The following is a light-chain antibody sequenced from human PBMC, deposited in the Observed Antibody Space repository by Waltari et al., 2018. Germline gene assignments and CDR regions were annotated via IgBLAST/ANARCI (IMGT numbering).Light chain of an antibody. CDR1: TMRDKL. CDR3: QAWDSGTV. Sequence: SYELTQPPAVSVSPGQTASIPCLGDTMRDKLSCWYQQTAGQSPLLVIYQDDKRPSGIPERFSGSNSGNTATLTISGTQAMDEADYYCQAWDSGTVFGGGTKLTVL. J-gene: IGLJ2*01. CDR2: QDD. V-gene: IGLV3-1*01.